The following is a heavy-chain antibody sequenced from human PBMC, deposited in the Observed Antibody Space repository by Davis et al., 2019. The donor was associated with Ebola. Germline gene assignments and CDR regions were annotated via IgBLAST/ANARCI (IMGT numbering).Heavy chain of an antibody. Sequence: SETLSLTCTVSGGSVSSGSYYWSWIRQPPGKGLEWIGYIYYSGSTNYNPSLKSRVTISVDTSKNQFSLKLSSVTAADTAVYYCARASLLTFGGVIVIPDAFDIWGQGTMVTVSS. CDR3: ARASLLTFGGVIVIPDAFDI. CDR1: GGSVSSGSYY. J-gene: IGHJ3*02. D-gene: IGHD3-16*02. V-gene: IGHV4-61*01. CDR2: IYYSGST.